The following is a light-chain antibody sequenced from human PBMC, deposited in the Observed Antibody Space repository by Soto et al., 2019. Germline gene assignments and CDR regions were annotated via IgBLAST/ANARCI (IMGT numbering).Light chain of an antibody. CDR1: QGIRND. V-gene: IGKV1-39*01. J-gene: IGKJ1*01. CDR2: AAS. CDR3: QQSYSTPRT. Sequence: HMTQSPSNLYQSVRDQLPITYRASQGIRNDLGWYQQKPGKAPKLLIYAASTLQSGVPSRFSGSGSGTDFTLTISSLQPEDFATYYCQQSYSTPRTFGQGTKVDIK.